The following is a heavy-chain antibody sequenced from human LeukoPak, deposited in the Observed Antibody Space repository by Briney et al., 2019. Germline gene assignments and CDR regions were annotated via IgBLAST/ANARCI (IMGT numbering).Heavy chain of an antibody. CDR2: IYYSGST. CDR3: ARSPYGSGSYGFDY. CDR1: GASISSYY. V-gene: IGHV4-59*01. J-gene: IGHJ4*02. D-gene: IGHD3-10*01. Sequence: SETLSLTCTVPGASISSYYWSWIRQPPGKGLEWIGYIYYSGSTNYNPSLKSRVTISVDTSKNQFSLKLSSVTAADTAVYYCARSPYGSGSYGFDYWGQGTLVTVSS.